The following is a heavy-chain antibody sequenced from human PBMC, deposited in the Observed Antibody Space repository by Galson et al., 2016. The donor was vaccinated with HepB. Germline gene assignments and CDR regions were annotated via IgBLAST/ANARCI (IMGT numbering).Heavy chain of an antibody. V-gene: IGHV4-34*01. CDR3: ANHKFQRAFDI. D-gene: IGHD5-24*01. CDR1: GGYFSTYY. Sequence: SETLSLTCAVHGGYFSTYYWSWIRQPPGKGLEWIGEINESGSTNNNPSLKSRVTMSVDTSKKQFSLNLSSVTAADTAVYYCANHKFQRAFDIWGQGTMVIVSS. CDR2: INESGST. J-gene: IGHJ3*02.